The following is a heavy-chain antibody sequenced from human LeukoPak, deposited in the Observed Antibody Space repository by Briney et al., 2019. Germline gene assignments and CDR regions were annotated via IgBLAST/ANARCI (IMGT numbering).Heavy chain of an antibody. CDR1: GNSIRSSSYY. D-gene: IGHD3-22*01. J-gene: IGHJ1*01. V-gene: IGHV4-39*01. Sequence: SETLSLTCTVSGNSIRSSSYYWGWIRQSPEKGLEWIGSIYFSGSTYYSASFKSRVTISVDTSQNQFSLKLRSVTAADRAVYYCASRYYYDTRGYFLHWGQGTLVTVSS. CDR3: ASRYYYDTRGYFLH. CDR2: IYFSGST.